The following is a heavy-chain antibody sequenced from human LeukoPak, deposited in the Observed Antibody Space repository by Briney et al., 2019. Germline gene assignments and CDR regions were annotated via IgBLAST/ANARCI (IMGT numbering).Heavy chain of an antibody. CDR1: GFTFTSSA. D-gene: IGHD6-19*01. J-gene: IGHJ4*02. CDR3: AAGSKEQWLTFDY. V-gene: IGHV1-58*01. CDR2: IVVGSGNT. Sequence: AAVKVSCKASGFTFTSSAVQWVRQARGQRLEWIGWIVVGSGNTNYAQKFQERVTITRDMSTSTAYMELSSLRSEDTAVYYCAAGSKEQWLTFDYWGQGTLVTVSS.